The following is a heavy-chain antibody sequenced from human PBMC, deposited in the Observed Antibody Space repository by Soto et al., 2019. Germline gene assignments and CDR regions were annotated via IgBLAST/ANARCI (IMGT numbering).Heavy chain of an antibody. CDR1: GHTLTELS. D-gene: IGHD3-10*01. V-gene: IGHV1-24*01. CDR2: FDPKTHDT. Sequence: APVKVSCKVSGHTLTELSIHWVRQTPGKGLEWMGGFDPKTHDTMYVQKLQGRITMTGDTSTDTAYMELSSLRSEDTAPYYSQTDFRSGRHGGGFDYSGQGPLVTISS. CDR3: QTDFRSGRHGGGFDY. J-gene: IGHJ4*02.